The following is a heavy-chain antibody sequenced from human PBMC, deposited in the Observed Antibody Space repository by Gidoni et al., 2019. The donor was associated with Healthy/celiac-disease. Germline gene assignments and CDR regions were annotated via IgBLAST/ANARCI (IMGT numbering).Heavy chain of an antibody. CDR3: ARRSLDYDLFG. V-gene: IGHV4-4*02. D-gene: IGHD3-3*01. J-gene: IGHJ4*02. CDR1: VGSISSGNW. Sequence: QVRLQDSGPVLVKPSGTLSLNAPSSVGSISSGNWWSWVRQPPGKGLEWIGESYHSGNTNYNPSLKSRVTISVDKSKNQFSLMLSSVTAADTAVYYCARRSLDYDLFGWGQGTLVTVSS. CDR2: SYHSGNT.